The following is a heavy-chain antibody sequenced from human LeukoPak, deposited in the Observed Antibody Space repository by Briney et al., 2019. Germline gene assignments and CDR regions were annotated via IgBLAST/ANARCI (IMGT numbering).Heavy chain of an antibody. CDR3: ARARLLRYYDWLLYHSNWFDP. CDR1: GYTFTGYY. V-gene: IGHV1-18*04. CDR2: ISAYNGNT. D-gene: IGHD3-9*01. J-gene: IGHJ5*02. Sequence: GASVKVPCKASGYTFTGYYMHWVRQAPGQGLEWMGWISAYNGNTNYAQKLQGRVTMTTDTSTSTAYMELRSLRSDDTAVYYCARARLLRYYDWLLYHSNWFDPWGQGTLVTVSS.